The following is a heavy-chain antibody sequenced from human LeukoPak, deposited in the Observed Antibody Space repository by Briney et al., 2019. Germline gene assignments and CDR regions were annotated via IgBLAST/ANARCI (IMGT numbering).Heavy chain of an antibody. J-gene: IGHJ4*02. CDR2: ISAYNGGT. CDR3: ARATYYYDSSGYSYYFDY. V-gene: IGHV1-2*02. D-gene: IGHD3-22*01. CDR1: GFTFSSYG. Sequence: GASVKVSCKASGFTFSSYGFNWVRQAPGQGLEWMGWISAYNGGTNYAQKFQGRVTMTRDTSISTAYMELSRLRSDDTAVYYCARATYYYDSSGYSYYFDYWGQGTLVTVSS.